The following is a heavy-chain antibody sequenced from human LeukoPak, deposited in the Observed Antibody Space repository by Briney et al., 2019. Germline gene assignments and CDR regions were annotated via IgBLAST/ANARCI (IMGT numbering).Heavy chain of an antibody. Sequence: SVKVSRKASGGTFSSYAISWVRQAPGQGLEWMGGIIPIFGTANYAQKFQGRVTITADESTSTAYMELSSLRSEDTAVYYCARTQRIVATTPLWADYYYYGMDVWGQGTTVTVSS. CDR3: ARTQRIVATTPLWADYYYYGMDV. CDR1: GGTFSSYA. V-gene: IGHV1-69*13. D-gene: IGHD5-12*01. CDR2: IIPIFGTA. J-gene: IGHJ6*02.